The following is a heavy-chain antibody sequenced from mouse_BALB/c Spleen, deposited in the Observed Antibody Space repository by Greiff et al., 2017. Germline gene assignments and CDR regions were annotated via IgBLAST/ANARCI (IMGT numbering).Heavy chain of an antibody. Sequence: EVQLQQSGTVLARPGASVKMSCKASGYTFTSYWMHWVKQRPGQGLEWIGAIYPGNSDTSYNQKFKGKAKLTAVTSTSTAYMELSSLTNEDSAVYYCTRFGNYVTYAMDYWGQGTSVTVSS. D-gene: IGHD2-1*01. CDR1: GYTFTSYW. CDR2: IYPGNSDT. CDR3: TRFGNYVTYAMDY. J-gene: IGHJ4*01. V-gene: IGHV1-5*01.